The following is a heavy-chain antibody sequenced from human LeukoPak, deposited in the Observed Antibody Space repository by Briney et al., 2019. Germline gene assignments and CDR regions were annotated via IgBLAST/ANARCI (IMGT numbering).Heavy chain of an antibody. CDR1: GGSINNYY. CDR3: ARDSSIAAAGKFDY. V-gene: IGHV4-59*01. Sequence: PSETLSLTCTVSGGSINNYYWSWIRQPPGKGLEWIGYIYYSGSTNYNPSLKSRVTISVDTSKNQFSLKLSSVTAADTAVYYCARDSSIAAAGKFDYWGQGTLVTVSS. J-gene: IGHJ4*02. CDR2: IYYSGST. D-gene: IGHD6-13*01.